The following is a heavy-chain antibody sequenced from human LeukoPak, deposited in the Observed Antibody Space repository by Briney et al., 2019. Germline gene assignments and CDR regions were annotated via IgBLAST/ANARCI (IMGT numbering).Heavy chain of an antibody. D-gene: IGHD6-13*01. CDR3: AAGLSSSWDFAIDH. CDR1: GYTFTDYY. V-gene: IGHV1-69-2*01. J-gene: IGHJ4*02. CDR2: VDPEDGET. Sequence: VKISCKASGYTFTDYYMHWVQQAPGKGLEWMGLVDPEDGETIYAEKFQGRVTITADTSTDTAYMELSSLRSEDTAVYYCAAGLSSSWDFAIDHGAQGTRVTVSS.